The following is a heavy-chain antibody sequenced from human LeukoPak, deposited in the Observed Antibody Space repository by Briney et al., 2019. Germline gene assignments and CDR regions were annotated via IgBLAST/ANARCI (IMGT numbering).Heavy chain of an antibody. Sequence: SETLSLTCSVSGGSITGYYWSWIRQPPGKGLEWIGYISDSGTTNYNPSLKSRVTISVDTSKNQFSLKLSSVTAADTAVYYCARYCSSTSCSGPYHFDCWGQGTLVTVSS. CDR3: ARYCSSTSCSGPYHFDC. CDR2: ISDSGTT. CDR1: GGSITGYY. J-gene: IGHJ4*02. D-gene: IGHD2-2*01. V-gene: IGHV4-59*01.